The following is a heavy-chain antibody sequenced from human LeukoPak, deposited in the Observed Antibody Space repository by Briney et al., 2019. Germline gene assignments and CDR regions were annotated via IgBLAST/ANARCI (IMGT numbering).Heavy chain of an antibody. Sequence: PGRSLRLSCAASGFTFDDYAMHWVRQAPGKGLEWVSGISWNSGSIGYADSVKGRFTISRDNAKNSLYLQMNSLRAEDTAVYYCARLGAARPDFDYWGQGTLVTVSS. CDR1: GFTFDDYA. J-gene: IGHJ4*02. D-gene: IGHD6-6*01. CDR3: ARLGAARPDFDY. CDR2: ISWNSGSI. V-gene: IGHV3-9*01.